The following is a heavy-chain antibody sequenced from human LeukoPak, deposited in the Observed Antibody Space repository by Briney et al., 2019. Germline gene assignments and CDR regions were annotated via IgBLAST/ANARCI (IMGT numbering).Heavy chain of an antibody. CDR3: ARDRLYSGYDYGWAFDY. J-gene: IGHJ4*02. CDR2: IYYSRST. D-gene: IGHD5-12*01. V-gene: IGHV4-59*01. Sequence: SETLSLTCTVSGGSISSYYWSWIRQPPGKGLEWIGYIYYSRSTNYNPSLKSRATISVDTSKNQFSLKLSSVTAADTAVYYCARDRLYSGYDYGWAFDYWGQGTLVTVSS. CDR1: GGSISSYY.